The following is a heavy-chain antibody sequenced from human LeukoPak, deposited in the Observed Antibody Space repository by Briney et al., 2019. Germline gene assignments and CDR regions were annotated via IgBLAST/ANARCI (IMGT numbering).Heavy chain of an antibody. CDR3: ARGYSSSWYLNWFDP. J-gene: IGHJ5*02. CDR1: GGSISSYY. V-gene: IGHV4-59*08. D-gene: IGHD6-13*01. CDR2: IYYSGST. Sequence: SETLSLTCTVSGGSISSYYWSWIRQPPGKGLEYIGYIYYSGSTNYNPSLKSRLTISVDTSKNQFSLKLTSVTAADTAVYYCARGYSSSWYLNWFDPWGQGTLVTVSS.